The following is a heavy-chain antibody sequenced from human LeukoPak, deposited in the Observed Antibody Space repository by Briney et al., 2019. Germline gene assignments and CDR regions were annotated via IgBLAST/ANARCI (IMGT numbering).Heavy chain of an antibody. CDR1: GFTFSSYE. CDR2: ISSSGSTI. Sequence: PGGSLRLSCAASGFTFSSYEMNWVRQAPGKGLEWVSYISSSGSTIHYADSVKGRFTISRDNAKNSLYLQMNSLRAEDTAVYYCAKETPYGSGSYYNGGYYFDYWGQGTLVTVSS. CDR3: AKETPYGSGSYYNGGYYFDY. D-gene: IGHD3-10*01. J-gene: IGHJ4*02. V-gene: IGHV3-48*03.